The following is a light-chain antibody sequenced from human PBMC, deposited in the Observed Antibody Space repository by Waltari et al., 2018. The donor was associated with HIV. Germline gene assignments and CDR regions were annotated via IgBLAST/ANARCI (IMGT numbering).Light chain of an antibody. CDR1: RSNIGAGYD. V-gene: IGLV1-40*01. Sequence: QSALTQPPSVSAAPGQRVTISCTGSRSNIGAGYDVHWYQQVPGRAPKVVIYGNSNRPSGVPDRFSGSKSGSSASLVITGLQSEDEADYYCQSYDSNLSGLFGGGTKVTVL. CDR2: GNS. J-gene: IGLJ2*01. CDR3: QSYDSNLSGL.